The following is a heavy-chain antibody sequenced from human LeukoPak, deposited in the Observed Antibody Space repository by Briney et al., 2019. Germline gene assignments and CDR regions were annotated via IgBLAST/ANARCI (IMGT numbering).Heavy chain of an antibody. CDR1: GFTFSSYW. V-gene: IGHV3-7*01. J-gene: IGHJ4*02. Sequence: GGSLRLSCAASGFTFSSYWMSWVRQAPGKGLEWVANIKQDGSEKYYVDSVKGRFTISRANAKNSLYLKMSSLRAEDTALYYCASSSMVRGGDEYWGQGTLVTVSS. CDR2: IKQDGSEK. CDR3: ASSSMVRGGDEY. D-gene: IGHD3-10*01.